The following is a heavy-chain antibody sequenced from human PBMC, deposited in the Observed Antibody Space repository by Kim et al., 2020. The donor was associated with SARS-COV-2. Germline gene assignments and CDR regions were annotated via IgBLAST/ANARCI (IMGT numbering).Heavy chain of an antibody. CDR2: ISWNSGSI. D-gene: IGHD6-13*01. CDR3: AKVLGIAAAGEYGMDV. J-gene: IGHJ6*01. CDR1: GFTFDDYA. V-gene: IGHV3-9*01. Sequence: GGSLRLSCAASGFTFDDYAMHWVRQAPGKGLEWVSGISWNSGSIGYADSVKGRFTISRDNAKNSLYLQMNSLRAEDTALYYCAKVLGIAAAGEYGMDVWG.